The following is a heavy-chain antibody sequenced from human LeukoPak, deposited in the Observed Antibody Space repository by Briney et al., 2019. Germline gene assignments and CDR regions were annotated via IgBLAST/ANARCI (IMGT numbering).Heavy chain of an antibody. CDR3: ARGDYYDSRVLDY. CDR2: IKQDGSEK. J-gene: IGHJ4*02. V-gene: IGHV3-7*04. CDR1: GFTFSSYW. Sequence: GGSLRLSCAASGFTFSSYWMSWVRQAPGKGLEWVANIKQDGSEKYYVDSVKGRFTISRDNAKNSLYLQMNSLRAEDTAVYYCARGDYYDSRVLDYWGQGTLVTVSS. D-gene: IGHD3-22*01.